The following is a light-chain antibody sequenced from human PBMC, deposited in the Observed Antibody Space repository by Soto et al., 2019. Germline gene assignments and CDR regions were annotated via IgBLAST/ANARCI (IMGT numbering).Light chain of an antibody. CDR3: QQFSGSVT. CDR2: GAS. J-gene: IGKJ4*01. Sequence: EVVLTQSPGTLSLSPGERATLSCRASQSVRNSYLGWYQQKPGQAPRLLIYGASKRQSGVPDRFSGGGSGTDFTLTLSRLEPEDFAVYYCQQFSGSVTFGGGTRVDIK. CDR1: QSVRNSY. V-gene: IGKV3-20*01.